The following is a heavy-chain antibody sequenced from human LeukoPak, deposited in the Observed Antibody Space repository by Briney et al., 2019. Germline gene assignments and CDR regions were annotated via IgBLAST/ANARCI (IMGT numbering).Heavy chain of an antibody. Sequence: SETLSLTCTVSGYSISSGYYWGWIRQPPGKGLEWIGNIYHSGSTYSNPSLKSRVTMSVDTSKNQFSLKLSSVTAADTAVYYCARDKSRTYGSADAFDIWGQGTMVTVSS. CDR3: ARDKSRTYGSADAFDI. J-gene: IGHJ3*02. D-gene: IGHD3-10*01. CDR2: IYHSGST. V-gene: IGHV4-38-2*02. CDR1: GYSISSGYY.